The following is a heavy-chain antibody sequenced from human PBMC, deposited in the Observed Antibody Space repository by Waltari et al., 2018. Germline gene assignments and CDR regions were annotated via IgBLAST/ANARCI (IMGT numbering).Heavy chain of an antibody. Sequence: EVQLVESGGGLVQPGGSLRLSCAASGFTFSSYSMNWVRQAPGKGLEWVANIKQYGSEKYYGDSVKGRFTSSRDNAKNSLYLQMNSLRAEDTAVYYCASHAAGTFDYWGQGTLVTVSS. CDR3: ASHAAGTFDY. V-gene: IGHV3-7*01. CDR2: IKQYGSEK. CDR1: GFTFSSYS. J-gene: IGHJ4*02. D-gene: IGHD6-13*01.